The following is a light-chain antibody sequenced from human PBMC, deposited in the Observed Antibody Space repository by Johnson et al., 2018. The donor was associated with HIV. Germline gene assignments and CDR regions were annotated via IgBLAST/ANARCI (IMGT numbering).Light chain of an antibody. CDR3: GTWDSSLSAVYV. V-gene: IGLV1-51*01. J-gene: IGLJ1*01. Sequence: QSILTQPPSVSAAPGQKVTISCSGSSSNIGNNYVSWYQQLPGTAPKLLIYDNNKRPSGIPDRFPGSKSGTSATLGLTGLQTGDEADYYCGTWDSSLSAVYVFGTGTKVTVL. CDR2: DNN. CDR1: SSNIGNNY.